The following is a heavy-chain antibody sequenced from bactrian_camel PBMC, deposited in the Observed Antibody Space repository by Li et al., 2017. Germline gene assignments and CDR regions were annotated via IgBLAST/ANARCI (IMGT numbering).Heavy chain of an antibody. CDR1: GFTFSSYW. Sequence: VQLVESGGGLVQPGGSLRLSCAASGFTFSSYWMYWVRQAPGKGLEWVSTINSAGGSTYYADSVKGRFTISRDNAKNAVYLQLNSLKTEDMGMYYCAKGPWGTFRQDGPTIAPYNYRGQGTQVTVS. D-gene: IGHD3*01. V-gene: IGHV3S1*01. CDR2: INSAGGST. CDR3: AKGPWGTFRQDGPTIAPYNY. J-gene: IGHJ4*01.